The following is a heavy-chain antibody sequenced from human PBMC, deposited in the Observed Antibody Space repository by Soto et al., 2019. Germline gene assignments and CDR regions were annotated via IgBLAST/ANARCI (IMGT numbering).Heavy chain of an antibody. V-gene: IGHV1-46*04. Sequence: ASVKVSCKASGYTFASYYMHWVRQAPGQGIEWIRIINPSGGSTSYADSVKGRFIISRVNSKNTLYLQMNSLRTVDTAVYYCARALDFWSAYFDYWGQGSLVTVSS. D-gene: IGHD3-3*01. J-gene: IGHJ4*02. CDR1: GYTFASYY. CDR3: ARALDFWSAYFDY. CDR2: INPSGGST.